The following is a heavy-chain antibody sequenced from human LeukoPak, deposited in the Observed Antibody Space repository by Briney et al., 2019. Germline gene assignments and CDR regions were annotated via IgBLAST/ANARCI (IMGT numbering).Heavy chain of an antibody. V-gene: IGHV1-8*01. J-gene: IGHJ4*02. CDR3: ARVLEQQLIVPPDY. D-gene: IGHD6-13*01. Sequence: GASVNVSCKASGYTFTSYDINWVRQATGQGLEWMGWMNPNSGNTGYAQKFQGRVTMTTDTSTSTAYMELRSLRSDDTAVYYCARVLEQQLIVPPDYWGQGTLVTVSS. CDR1: GYTFTSYD. CDR2: MNPNSGNT.